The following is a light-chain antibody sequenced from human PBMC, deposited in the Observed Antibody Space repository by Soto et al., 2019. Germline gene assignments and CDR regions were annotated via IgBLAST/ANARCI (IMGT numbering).Light chain of an antibody. V-gene: IGLV2-14*01. CDR3: SSYTTSPLSYV. CDR1: SSDIGGYNY. CDR2: DVS. Sequence: HSVLTQPASVSGSPGQSITISCTGTSSDIGGYNYVSWYQQHPGKVPKLMIYDVSNRPSGVSNRFSGSKSGNTASLTISGLQAEGEADYYCSSYTTSPLSYVFGTGTKVTVL. J-gene: IGLJ1*01.